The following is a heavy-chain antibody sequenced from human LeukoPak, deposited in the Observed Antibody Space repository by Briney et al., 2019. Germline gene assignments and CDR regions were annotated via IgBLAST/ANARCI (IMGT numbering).Heavy chain of an antibody. Sequence: SETLSLTCVVYGGSFSGYYWSWIRQPPGKGLEWIGEINHSGSTNYNPSLKSRVTISVDTSKNQFSLKLSSVTAADTAVYYCASAYYYDSSGYASWGQGTLVTVSS. CDR1: GGSFSGYY. J-gene: IGHJ5*02. V-gene: IGHV4-34*01. D-gene: IGHD3-22*01. CDR3: ASAYYYDSSGYAS. CDR2: INHSGST.